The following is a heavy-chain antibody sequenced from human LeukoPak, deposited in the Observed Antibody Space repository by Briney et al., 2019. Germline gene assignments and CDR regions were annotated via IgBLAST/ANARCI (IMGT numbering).Heavy chain of an antibody. V-gene: IGHV1-46*01. D-gene: IGHD2/OR15-2a*01. Sequence: ASVKVSCKASGYTFTSYYMHWGRQAPGQGLEWGGRINPSDGSTTYAQKFQGRVTMTRDTSTSTVYMELSSLRSEDTAVYYCARHQGAGEYPFDYWGQGTLVTVSS. CDR1: GYTFTSYY. CDR3: ARHQGAGEYPFDY. CDR2: INPSDGST. J-gene: IGHJ4*02.